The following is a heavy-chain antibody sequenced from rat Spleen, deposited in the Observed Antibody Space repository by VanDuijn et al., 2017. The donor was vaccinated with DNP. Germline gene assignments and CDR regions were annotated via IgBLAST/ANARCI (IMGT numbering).Heavy chain of an antibody. Sequence: EVQLVESGGGLVQPGRSMKLSCAASGFTFSNYDMAWVRQAPAKGLEWVTTISSDGSDTYYRDSVKGRFTISRDNAKSTLYLQMDSLRSEDTATYYCASRPPPTRGPFDYWGQGVMVTVSS. D-gene: IGHD1-4*01. CDR2: ISSDGSDT. J-gene: IGHJ2*01. CDR1: GFTFSNYD. CDR3: ASRPPPTRGPFDY. V-gene: IGHV5-25*01.